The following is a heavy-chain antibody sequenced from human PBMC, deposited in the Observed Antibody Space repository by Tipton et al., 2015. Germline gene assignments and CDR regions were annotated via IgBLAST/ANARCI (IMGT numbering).Heavy chain of an antibody. CDR3: NTEPPPHYSILTVYYKFRPDDVFDI. J-gene: IGHJ3*02. Sequence: SLRLSCAASGFIFNSAWMNWVRQAPGKGLEWVGRIKNKTDGGTTDYAAPVKGRFTISRDDSKNTLYLQMNSLKTEDTAVYYCNTEPPPHYSILTVYYKFRPDDVFDICGQGIMVTFSS. D-gene: IGHD3-9*01. CDR2: IKNKTDGGTT. V-gene: IGHV3-15*07. CDR1: GFIFNSAW.